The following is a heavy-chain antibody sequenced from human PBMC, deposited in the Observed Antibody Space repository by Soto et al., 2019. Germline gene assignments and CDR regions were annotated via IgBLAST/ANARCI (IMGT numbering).Heavy chain of an antibody. J-gene: IGHJ4*02. D-gene: IGHD6-19*01. Sequence: GSLRLSCAASGFTFRRHYMAWVRQAPGKGLEWISSIQNIGGSTYYADSVKGRFTISRDNSKNTLYLQMNSLRAEDTAVYYCSRATSVAGVDYWGQGTLLTVSS. CDR2: IQNIGGST. V-gene: IGHV3-53*01. CDR3: SRATSVAGVDY. CDR1: GFTFRRHY.